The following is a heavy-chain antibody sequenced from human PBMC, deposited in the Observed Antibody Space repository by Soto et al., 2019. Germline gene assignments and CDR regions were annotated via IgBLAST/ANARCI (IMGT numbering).Heavy chain of an antibody. CDR2: ISAGGRSI. D-gene: IGHD3-10*01. CDR1: GFSFTSYT. CDR3: ARSTPGNPFDI. Sequence: GGSMRLSCAASGFSFTSYTMNWVRQAPGKGLEWVASISAGGRSIYYADSLKGRSTVSRDNAKSSLYLQMNSLRAEDTAVYYCARSTPGNPFDIWGQGTMVTVSS. V-gene: IGHV3-21*01. J-gene: IGHJ3*02.